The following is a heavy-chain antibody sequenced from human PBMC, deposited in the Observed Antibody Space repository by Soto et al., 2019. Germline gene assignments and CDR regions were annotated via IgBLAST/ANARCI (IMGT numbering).Heavy chain of an antibody. CDR3: ARVGVAGSVDY. J-gene: IGHJ4*02. CDR1: GFTFSSYT. V-gene: IGHV3-30-3*01. D-gene: IGHD6-19*01. CDR2: ISDDGSNK. Sequence: QVQLVESGGGVVQPGRSLRLSCAASGFTFSSYTMHWVRQAPGKGLEWVAVISDDGSNKYYADSVKGRFTISRDNSKNPLYLQMNSLGAEDTAVYYCARVGVAGSVDYWGQGTLVTVSS.